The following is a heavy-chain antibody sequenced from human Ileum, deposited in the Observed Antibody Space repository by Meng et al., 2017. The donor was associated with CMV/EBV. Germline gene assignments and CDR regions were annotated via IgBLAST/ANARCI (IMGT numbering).Heavy chain of an antibody. CDR2: MNPNSGNT. CDR3: ARRYYGSGSTLEY. D-gene: IGHD3-10*01. CDR1: GYTFTSYD. Sequence: ASVKVSCKASGYTFTSYDINWVRQATGQGLEWMGWMNPNSGNTGYAQKFQGRITISRDTSISTAYMELSSLRSEDTAVYYCARRYYGSGSTLEYWGQGTLVTVSS. V-gene: IGHV1-8*03. J-gene: IGHJ4*02.